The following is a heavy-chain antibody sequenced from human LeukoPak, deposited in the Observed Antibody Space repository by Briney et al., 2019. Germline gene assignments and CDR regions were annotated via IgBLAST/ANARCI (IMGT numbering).Heavy chain of an antibody. V-gene: IGHV3-23*01. Sequence: RGSLRLSCAASGFTFSSYAMSWVRQAPGKGLEWVSAISGSGGSTYYADSVKGRFTISRDNSKNTLYLQMNSLRAEDTAVYYCAKEALCSGGSCYSIPTRYFDYWGQRTLVSASS. CDR1: GFTFSSYA. J-gene: IGHJ4*02. CDR3: AKEALCSGGSCYSIPTRYFDY. D-gene: IGHD2-15*01. CDR2: ISGSGGST.